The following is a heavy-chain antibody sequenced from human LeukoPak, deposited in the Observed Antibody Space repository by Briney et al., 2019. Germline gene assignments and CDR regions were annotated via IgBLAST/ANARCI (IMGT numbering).Heavy chain of an antibody. J-gene: IGHJ4*02. CDR3: ARRGYCSSTSCYSFDY. CDR2: IYPGDSDT. V-gene: IGHV5-51*01. CDR1: GYSFTSYW. D-gene: IGHD2-2*01. Sequence: GESLKISCKGSGYSFTSYWIGWVRQMPGKGLVWMGIIYPGDSDTRYSPSFQGQVTISADKSISTAYLQWSSLKASDTAMYYCARRGYCSSTSCYSFDYWGQGTLVTVSS.